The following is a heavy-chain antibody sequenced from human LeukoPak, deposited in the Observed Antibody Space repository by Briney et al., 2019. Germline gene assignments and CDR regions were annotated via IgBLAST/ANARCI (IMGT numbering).Heavy chain of an antibody. CDR3: ARDVHGDYGSGWFDP. CDR1: GGTFNNSA. V-gene: IGHV1-69*05. CDR2: IVPLFGTA. D-gene: IGHD4-17*01. J-gene: IGHJ5*02. Sequence: SVKVSCKTSGGTFNNSAISWVRQAPGQGHEWLGGIVPLFGTAGYAQKFQGRVTITKDESTRTVYLELTSLTSDDTAVYYCARDVHGDYGSGWFDPWGQGTLVSVSS.